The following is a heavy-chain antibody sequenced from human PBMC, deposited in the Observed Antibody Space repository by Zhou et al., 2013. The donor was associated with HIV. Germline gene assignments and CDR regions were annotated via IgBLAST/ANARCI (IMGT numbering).Heavy chain of an antibody. J-gene: IGHJ6*03. CDR2: IIPIFGTA. D-gene: IGHD2-8*01. Sequence: QVQLVQSGAEVKKPGSSVKVSCKASGGTFSSYAISWVRQAPGQGLEWMGGIIPIFGTANYAQKFQGRVTITADKSSNTAYMELNSLRSEDTAVYFCARVYQSPHGHEYSYYMDVWGKGTTVTVSS. CDR3: ARVYQSPHGHEYSYYMDV. V-gene: IGHV1-69*14. CDR1: GGTFSSYA.